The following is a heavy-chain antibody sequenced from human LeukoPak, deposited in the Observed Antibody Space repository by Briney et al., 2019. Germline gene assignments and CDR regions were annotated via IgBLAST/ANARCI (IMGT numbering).Heavy chain of an antibody. J-gene: IGHJ6*03. CDR2: MNPNSGNT. Sequence: ASVKVSCKASGYTFTSYYINWVRQATGQGLEWMGWMNPNSGNTGYAQKFQGRVTMTRNTSISTAYMEQSSLRSEDTAVYYCARGIPRIAARPSYYYYYYMDVWGKGTAVTVSS. CDR3: ARGIPRIAARPSYYYYYYMDV. V-gene: IGHV1-8*01. CDR1: GYTFTSYY. D-gene: IGHD6-6*01.